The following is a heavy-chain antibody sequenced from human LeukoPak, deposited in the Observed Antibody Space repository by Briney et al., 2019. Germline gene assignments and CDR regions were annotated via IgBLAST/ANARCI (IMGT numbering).Heavy chain of an antibody. J-gene: IGHJ6*02. CDR3: ARAPDCSGGSCPPPYYYYYYGMDV. D-gene: IGHD2-15*01. Sequence: ASVKVSCKASGYTFTDYGMHWVRQAPGQRLEWMAWINAGNGNAKYSQKFQGRVTITRDTSASTAYMELSSLRSEDTAVYYCARAPDCSGGSCPPPYYYYYYGMDVWGQGTTVTVSS. V-gene: IGHV1-3*01. CDR2: INAGNGNA. CDR1: GYTFTDYG.